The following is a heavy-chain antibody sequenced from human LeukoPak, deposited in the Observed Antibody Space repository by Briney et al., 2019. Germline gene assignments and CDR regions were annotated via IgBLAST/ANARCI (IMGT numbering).Heavy chain of an antibody. Sequence: SETLSLTCTVSGGSISSYYWSWIRQPPGKGLEWIGYIYYSGSTNYNPSLKSRVTISVDTSKNQFSLKLSSVTAADTAVYYCARVRVPAAVDAFDIWGQGTMVTVSS. J-gene: IGHJ3*02. CDR1: GGSISSYY. V-gene: IGHV4-59*01. CDR2: IYYSGST. CDR3: ARVRVPAAVDAFDI. D-gene: IGHD2-2*01.